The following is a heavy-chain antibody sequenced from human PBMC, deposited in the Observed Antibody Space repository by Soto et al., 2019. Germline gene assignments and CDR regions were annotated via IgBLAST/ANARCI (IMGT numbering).Heavy chain of an antibody. CDR2: ISGSSSYI. Sequence: GGSLRLSCAASGFTFSSFSMNWVRQAPGKGLEWVSSISGSSSYIYYADSVKGRFTISRDNAKNSLFLQMNSLRAEDTAVYYCARDSVSYLPPKYNCFDPWGQGXLVTVYS. CDR1: GFTFSSFS. V-gene: IGHV3-21*01. CDR3: ARDSVSYLPPKYNCFDP. J-gene: IGHJ5*02. D-gene: IGHD3-10*01.